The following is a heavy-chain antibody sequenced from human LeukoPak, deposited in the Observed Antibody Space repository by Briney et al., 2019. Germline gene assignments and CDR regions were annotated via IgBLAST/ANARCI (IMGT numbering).Heavy chain of an antibody. V-gene: IGHV1-3*01. D-gene: IGHD6-13*01. Sequence: ASEKVSCTASGYTFTSYAMHWVRQAPGQRLEWMGWINAGNGNTKYSQKFQGRVTITRDTSASTAYMELSSLRSEDTAVYYCARSHIARSSWPDFDYWGQGTLVTVSS. CDR1: GYTFTSYA. CDR3: ARSHIARSSWPDFDY. CDR2: INAGNGNT. J-gene: IGHJ4*02.